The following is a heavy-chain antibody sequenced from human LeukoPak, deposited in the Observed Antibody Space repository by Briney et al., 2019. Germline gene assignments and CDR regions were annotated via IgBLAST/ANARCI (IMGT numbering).Heavy chain of an antibody. Sequence: PGGSLRLSCAASGFTFSNYAMSWARQAPGKGLEWVSAISGSGGSTYYADSVKGRFTISRDNSKNTLYLRMSSLRAEDTAVYYCAKDLRGDYYFDYWGQGTLVTVSS. CDR1: GFTFSNYA. D-gene: IGHD3-16*01. CDR2: ISGSGGST. V-gene: IGHV3-23*01. CDR3: AKDLRGDYYFDY. J-gene: IGHJ4*02.